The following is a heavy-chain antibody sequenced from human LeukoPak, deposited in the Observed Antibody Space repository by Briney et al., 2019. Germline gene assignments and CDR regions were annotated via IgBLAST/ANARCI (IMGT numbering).Heavy chain of an antibody. V-gene: IGHV1-18*01. CDR2: VSAYNGNT. Sequence: ASVKVSCKASGYTFTSYGISWVRQAPGQGLEWMGWVSAYNGNTNYAQKLQGRVTMTTYTSTSTAYLELRSLRSDDTAVYYCARGHTYYYDSSGYYYIDYWGQGTLVTVSS. CDR1: GYTFTSYG. J-gene: IGHJ4*02. CDR3: ARGHTYYYDSSGYYYIDY. D-gene: IGHD3-22*01.